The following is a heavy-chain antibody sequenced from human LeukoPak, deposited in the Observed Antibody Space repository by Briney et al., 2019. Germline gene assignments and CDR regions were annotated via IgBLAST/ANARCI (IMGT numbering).Heavy chain of an antibody. J-gene: IGHJ4*02. CDR3: ARDLGGYWFDY. V-gene: IGHV1-8*01. Sequence: ASVKVSCKASGYTFTSYDINWVRQAPGQGLEWMGWMNPNSGNTGYAQKFQGRVTITADESTSTAYMELSSLRSEDTAVYYCARDLGGYWFDYWGQGTLVTVSS. D-gene: IGHD5-12*01. CDR2: MNPNSGNT. CDR1: GYTFTSYD.